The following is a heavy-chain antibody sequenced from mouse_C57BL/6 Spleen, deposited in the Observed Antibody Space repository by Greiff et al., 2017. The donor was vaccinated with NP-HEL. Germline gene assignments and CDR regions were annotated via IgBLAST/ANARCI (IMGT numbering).Heavy chain of an antibody. Sequence: VQLQQSGAELVKPGASVKLSCKASGYTFTSYWMHWVKQRPGQGLEWIGMIHPNSGSTNYNEKFKSKATLTVDKSSSTAYMQLSSLTSEDSAVYYCARRDYGRYYFDYWGQGTTLTVSS. CDR1: GYTFTSYW. D-gene: IGHD1-1*02. CDR3: ARRDYGRYYFDY. V-gene: IGHV1-64*01. J-gene: IGHJ2*01. CDR2: IHPNSGST.